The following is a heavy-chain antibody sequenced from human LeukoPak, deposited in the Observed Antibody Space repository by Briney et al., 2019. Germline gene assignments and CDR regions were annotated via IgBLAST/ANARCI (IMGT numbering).Heavy chain of an antibody. V-gene: IGHV3-33*01. J-gene: IGHJ4*02. CDR1: GFTFSSYG. D-gene: IGHD3-10*01. Sequence: PGGSLRLSCAASGFTFSSYGMHWVRQAPGKGLEWVAVIWYDGSNKYYADSVKGRFTISRDNSKNTPYLQMNSLRAEDTAVYYCARGGFGEPYFDYWGQGTLVTVSS. CDR3: ARGGFGEPYFDY. CDR2: IWYDGSNK.